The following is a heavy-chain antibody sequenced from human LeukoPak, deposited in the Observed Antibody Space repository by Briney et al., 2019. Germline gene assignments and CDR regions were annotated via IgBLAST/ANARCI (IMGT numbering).Heavy chain of an antibody. J-gene: IGHJ4*02. CDR1: GYSISSGYY. D-gene: IGHD6-19*01. CDR3: ARLSPYSSGWYEDY. V-gene: IGHV4-38-2*02. Sequence: SETLSLTCTVSGYSISSGYYWGWIRQPPGKGLEWIGSIYYSGSTYYNPSLKSRVTIFVDTSKNQFSLKLSSVTAADTAVYYCARLSPYSSGWYEDYWGQGTLVTVSS. CDR2: IYYSGST.